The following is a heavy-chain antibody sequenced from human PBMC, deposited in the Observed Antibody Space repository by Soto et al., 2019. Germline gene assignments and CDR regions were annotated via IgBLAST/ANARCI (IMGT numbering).Heavy chain of an antibody. CDR2: INPDSGDT. CDR1: GFTFSGYF. V-gene: IGHV1-2*02. CDR3: ARVPPFYGDYSYYYYGLDV. D-gene: IGHD4-17*01. Sequence: ASVKVSCKASGFTFSGYFIHWVRQPPGQGLEWMGWINPDSGDTSYTQKFQGGVTMTRDTSINTVYLELSRLRSDDTAVYYCARVPPFYGDYSYYYYGLDVWGPGTTVTV. J-gene: IGHJ6*02.